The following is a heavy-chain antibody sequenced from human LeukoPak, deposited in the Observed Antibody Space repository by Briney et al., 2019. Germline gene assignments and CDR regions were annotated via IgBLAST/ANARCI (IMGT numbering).Heavy chain of an antibody. CDR3: ASSRHYSSIWYYSFDP. J-gene: IGHJ5*02. D-gene: IGHD6-13*01. CDR2: INHSGGT. Sequence: SETLSLTCAVYGGSLSGYYWTWIRQPPGKGLEWIAEINHSGGTNYNPSLKSRVTISVDTSKNQFSLKLTSVTAADTAVYYCASSRHYSSIWYYSFDPWGQGTLVTVSS. V-gene: IGHV4-34*01. CDR1: GGSLSGYY.